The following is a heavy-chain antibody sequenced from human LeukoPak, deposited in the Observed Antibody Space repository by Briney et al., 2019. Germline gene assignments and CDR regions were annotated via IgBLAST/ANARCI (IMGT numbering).Heavy chain of an antibody. D-gene: IGHD3-3*01. J-gene: IGHJ4*01. V-gene: IGHV4-59*12. CDR2: IYYSGST. CDR3: ARPRRYDFWSGFSD. CDR1: GGSISSYY. Sequence: SETLSLTCTVSGGSISSYYWSWIRQPPGKGLECIGYIYYSGSTNYNPSLKTRVTISVDTSKNQFFLKVTSMTAADTAVYYCARPRRYDFWSGFSDWGHGTLVTVSS.